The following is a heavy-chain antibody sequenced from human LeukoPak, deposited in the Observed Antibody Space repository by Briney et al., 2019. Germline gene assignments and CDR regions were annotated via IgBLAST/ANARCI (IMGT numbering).Heavy chain of an antibody. D-gene: IGHD4-17*01. Sequence: GGSLRLSCAPSGFXFSNYDMHWVRQAPGKGLEWVAVISYEGNNKYYADSVKGRFTISRVNSKNTLYVQMNSLTAEDTAVNYCAKSVTSVTTASLDYWGQGTLVTVSS. CDR3: AKSVTSVTTASLDY. CDR1: GFXFSNYD. V-gene: IGHV3-30*18. J-gene: IGHJ4*02. CDR2: ISYEGNNK.